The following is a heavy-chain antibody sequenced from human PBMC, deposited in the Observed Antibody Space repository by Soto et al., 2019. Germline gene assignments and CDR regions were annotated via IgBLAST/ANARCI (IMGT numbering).Heavy chain of an antibody. CDR3: ASSTFFPDSRGYHFKNLDS. V-gene: IGHV4-4*02. CDR2: IYHSGST. J-gene: IGHJ5*01. CDR1: GGSISSSNW. Sequence: PSETLSLTCVVSGGSISSSNWWSWVRQPPGKGLEWTGEIYHSGSTNYNPSLKSRVTISVDKSKNQFSLKLSSVTAADTAMYYCASSTFFPDSRGYHFKNLDSWGQGTLVTVSS. D-gene: IGHD3-22*01.